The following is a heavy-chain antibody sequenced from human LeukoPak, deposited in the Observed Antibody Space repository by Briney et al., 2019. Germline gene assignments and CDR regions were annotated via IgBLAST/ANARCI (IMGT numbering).Heavy chain of an antibody. CDR3: ARETSQKGAHYMDV. V-gene: IGHV4-61*02. J-gene: IGHJ6*03. D-gene: IGHD3-16*01. CDR1: GGSISSGSYY. Sequence: PSQTLSLTCTVSGGSISSGSYYWSWIRQPAGKGLEWIGRIYTSGSTNYNPSLKSRVTISVDTSKNQFSLKLSSVTAADTAVYYCARETSQKGAHYMDVWGKGTTVTISS. CDR2: IYTSGST.